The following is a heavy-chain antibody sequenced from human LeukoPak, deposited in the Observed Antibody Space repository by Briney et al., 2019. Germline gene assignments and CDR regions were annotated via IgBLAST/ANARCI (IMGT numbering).Heavy chain of an antibody. V-gene: IGHV1-69*13. CDR1: GGTFSSYA. CDR3: ARGYCSGGSCYSGDY. J-gene: IGHJ4*02. D-gene: IGHD2-15*01. Sequence: SVKVSCKASGGTFSSYAISWVRQAPGQGLEWMGGIIPIFGTANYAQKFQGRVTITADESTSTAYMELSSLRSEDTAVYYCARGYCSGGSCYSGDYWGQGTLVTVSS. CDR2: IIPIFGTA.